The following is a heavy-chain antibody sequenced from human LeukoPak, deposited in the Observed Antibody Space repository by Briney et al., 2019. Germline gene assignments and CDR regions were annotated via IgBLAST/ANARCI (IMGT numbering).Heavy chain of an antibody. V-gene: IGHV3-23*01. CDR3: ANLVSS. CDR1: GLTFSNYA. D-gene: IGHD2-8*02. Sequence: PGGSLRLSCAASGLTFSNYAVSWVRQAPGKGLEWVSDISGSGGDTYYADSVKGRFTISRDNSKTTLAAHMTVSRSEDAAVYYCANLVSSWGQGTLVTVSS. CDR2: ISGSGGDT. J-gene: IGHJ4*02.